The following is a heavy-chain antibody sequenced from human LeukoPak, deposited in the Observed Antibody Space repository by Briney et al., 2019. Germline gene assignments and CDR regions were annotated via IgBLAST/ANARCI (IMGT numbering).Heavy chain of an antibody. CDR1: GGSISGFY. D-gene: IGHD1-26*01. V-gene: IGHV4-59*01. Sequence: PSETLSLTCTASGGSISGFYWSWIRQPPGKGLEWIGYIYYSGSTSYNPSLRSRVTISVDTSKNQFSLNLSSVTAADTAVYFCARSGSTAFDYWGQGTLVTVSS. CDR2: IYYSGST. CDR3: ARSGSTAFDY. J-gene: IGHJ4*02.